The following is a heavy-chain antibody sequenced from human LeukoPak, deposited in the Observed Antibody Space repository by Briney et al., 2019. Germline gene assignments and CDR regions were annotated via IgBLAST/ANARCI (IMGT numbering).Heavy chain of an antibody. CDR2: ISGSGGST. J-gene: IGHJ4*02. V-gene: IGHV3-23*01. D-gene: IGHD2-15*01. CDR3: AKDVGYCSGGSCRAFDY. Sequence: GGSLRLSXAASGFTFSSYAMSWVRQAPGKGLEWVSAISGSGGSTYYADSVKGRFTISRDNSKNTLYLQMNSLRAEDTAVYYCAKDVGYCSGGSCRAFDYWGQGTLVTVSS. CDR1: GFTFSSYA.